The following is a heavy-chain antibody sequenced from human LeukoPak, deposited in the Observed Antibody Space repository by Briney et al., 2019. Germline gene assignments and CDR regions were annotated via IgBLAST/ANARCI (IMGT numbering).Heavy chain of an antibody. CDR3: ARGSSALRWFDP. CDR2: INHSGST. J-gene: IGHJ5*02. CDR1: GGSFSGYY. Sequence: SETLSFTCAVYGGSFSGYYWSWIRQPPGKGLEWIGEINHSGSTHYNPSLKSRVTISVDTSKNQFSLKLSSVTAADTAVYYCARGSSALRWFDPWGQGTLVTVSS. D-gene: IGHD6-25*01. V-gene: IGHV4-34*01.